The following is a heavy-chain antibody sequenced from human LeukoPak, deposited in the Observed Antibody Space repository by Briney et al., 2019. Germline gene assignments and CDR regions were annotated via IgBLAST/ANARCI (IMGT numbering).Heavy chain of an antibody. CDR3: ARGYSYGYYYYYGMDV. CDR1: GFTFSDYY. J-gene: IGHJ6*02. V-gene: IGHV3-11*01. CDR2: ISSSGSTI. Sequence: GGSLRLSCAASGFTFSDYYMSWIRQAPGKGLEWVSYISSSGSTIYYADSVKGRFTISRDNAKNSLYLQMNSLRAEDTAVYYCARGYSYGYYYYYGMDVWGQGTTVTVSS. D-gene: IGHD5-18*01.